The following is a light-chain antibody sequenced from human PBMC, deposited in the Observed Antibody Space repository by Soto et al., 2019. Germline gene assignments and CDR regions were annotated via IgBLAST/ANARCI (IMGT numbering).Light chain of an antibody. CDR1: PSVSSSY. V-gene: IGKV3D-20*02. J-gene: IGKJ5*01. CDR3: QQRHNWPIT. CDR2: GAS. Sequence: EIVLTQSPGTLSLSPGERATLSCRASPSVSSSYLAWYQQKSGQAPRLLIYGASSRATGVPGRFSGSGSGTDFTLTISGLEPADLGVYYCQQRHNWPITFGQGTRLEI.